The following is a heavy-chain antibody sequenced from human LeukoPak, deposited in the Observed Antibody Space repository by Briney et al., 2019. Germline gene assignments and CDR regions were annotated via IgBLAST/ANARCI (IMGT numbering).Heavy chain of an antibody. CDR2: IYHSGST. CDR3: ARDRELLWFGELSEYYYRDG. CDR1: GYSISSGYY. D-gene: IGHD3-10*01. V-gene: IGHV4-38-2*02. Sequence: SETLSLTCAVSGYSISSGYYWGWIRQPPGKGLEWIGSIYHSGSTYYNPSLKSRVTISVDTSKNQFSLKLSSVTAADTAVYYCARDRELLWFGELSEYYYRDGWGKGTTVTVSS. J-gene: IGHJ6*03.